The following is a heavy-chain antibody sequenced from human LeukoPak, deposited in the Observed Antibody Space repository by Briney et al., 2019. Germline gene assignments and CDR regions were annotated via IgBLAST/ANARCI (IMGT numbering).Heavy chain of an antibody. Sequence: GGSLRLSCAASGFSCSTRGMSWVRQAPGKALEWVSAISGNDESTFYADSVKGRFTISRDNSRNTLYLQLSSLSAEDSAIYYCARDRRPARTYSGLFDYWGQGTLVTVSS. CDR1: GFSCSTRG. D-gene: IGHD5-12*01. V-gene: IGHV3-23*01. CDR3: ARDRRPARTYSGLFDY. CDR2: ISGNDEST. J-gene: IGHJ4*02.